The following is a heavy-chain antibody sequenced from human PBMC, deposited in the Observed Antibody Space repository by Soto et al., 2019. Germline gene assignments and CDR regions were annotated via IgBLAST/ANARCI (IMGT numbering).Heavy chain of an antibody. CDR3: ATEYSGYDAFDY. CDR2: ISAYNGNT. V-gene: IGHV1-18*01. Sequence: ASVKVSCKASGYTFTSYGISWVRQAPGQGLEWMGWISAYNGNTNYAQKLQGRVTMTTDTSTSTAYMELRSLRSDDTAVYYCATEYSGYDAFDYWGQGTLVTVSS. D-gene: IGHD5-12*01. J-gene: IGHJ4*02. CDR1: GYTFTSYG.